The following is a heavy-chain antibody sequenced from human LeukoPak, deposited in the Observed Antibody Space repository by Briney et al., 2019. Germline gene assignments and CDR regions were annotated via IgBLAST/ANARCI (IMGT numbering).Heavy chain of an antibody. J-gene: IGHJ4*02. CDR3: TTASEDYGDSFDY. D-gene: IGHD4-17*01. Sequence: GGSLRLSCAASGFTFSNAWMSWVRQAPGKGLEWVGRIKSKTDGGTTDYAAPVKGRFTISRDDSKNTLYLQMNSLKTEDTAVYYCTTASEDYGDSFDYWGQGTLVTVSS. V-gene: IGHV3-15*01. CDR2: IKSKTDGGTT. CDR1: GFTFSNAW.